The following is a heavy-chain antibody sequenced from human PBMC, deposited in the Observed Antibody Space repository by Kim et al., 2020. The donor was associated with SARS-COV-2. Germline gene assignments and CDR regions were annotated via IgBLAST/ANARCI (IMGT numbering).Heavy chain of an antibody. D-gene: IGHD1-26*01. Sequence: LKSRVTISVDTSKNQFSLKLSSVTAADTAVYYCARESYSGSYGHPSPKDYWGQGTLVTVSS. CDR3: ARESYSGSYGHPSPKDY. V-gene: IGHV4-30-2*04. J-gene: IGHJ4*02.